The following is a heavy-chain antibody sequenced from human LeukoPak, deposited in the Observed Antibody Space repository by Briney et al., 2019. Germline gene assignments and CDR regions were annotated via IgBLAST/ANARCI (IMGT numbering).Heavy chain of an antibody. V-gene: IGHV6-1*01. CDR3: ARDRGYYYDSSGYRPDAFDI. D-gene: IGHD3-22*01. Sequence: SQTLSLTCAISGDSVSSNSAAWNWIRQSPSRGLEWLGRTYYRSKWYNDYAVSVKSRITINPDTSKNQFSLQLNSVTPEDTAVYYCARDRGYYYDSSGYRPDAFDIWGQGTMVTVSS. CDR1: GDSVSSNSAA. J-gene: IGHJ3*02. CDR2: TYYRSKWYN.